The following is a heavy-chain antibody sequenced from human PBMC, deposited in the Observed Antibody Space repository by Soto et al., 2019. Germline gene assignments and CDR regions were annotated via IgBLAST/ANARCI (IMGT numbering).Heavy chain of an antibody. CDR1: GGSFSGYY. J-gene: IGHJ4*02. CDR2: IERGGST. V-gene: IGHV4-34*02. D-gene: IGHD3-10*01. CDR3: ARGYGSGSYWAY. Sequence: QVQLQQWGAGLLKPSETLSLTCAVYGGSFSGYYWSWVRQPPGKGLEWIGEIERGGSTNYNPSLKSRVAISVDTSKNQCSQKVNSVTAAYTAVYYCARGYGSGSYWAYWGQGTLVTASS.